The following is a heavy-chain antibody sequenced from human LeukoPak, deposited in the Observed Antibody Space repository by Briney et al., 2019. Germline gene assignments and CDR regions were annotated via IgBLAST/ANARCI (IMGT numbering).Heavy chain of an antibody. Sequence: PGGSLRLSCVASGFTFRNYAMSWVRQSPGKGLKWISAISNDGVYTFHADSVKGRLTISRDNSKNTLYLQMDSLRAEDTAIYYCAKGSSGGRPYYFDYWGQGTLVTVSS. CDR3: AKGSSGGRPYYFDY. V-gene: IGHV3-23*01. CDR1: GFTFRNYA. J-gene: IGHJ4*02. CDR2: ISNDGVYT. D-gene: IGHD3-22*01.